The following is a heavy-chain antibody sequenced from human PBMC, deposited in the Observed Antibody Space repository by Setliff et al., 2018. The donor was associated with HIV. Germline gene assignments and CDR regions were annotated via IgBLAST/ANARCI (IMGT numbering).Heavy chain of an antibody. Sequence: NPSETLSLTCAVSGISINSGTYYTYYWTWIRQPAGKGLEWIGHIHTSGRTTYNPSLRSRVNISVDTSKNQFSLKLSSVTAADTAVYYCARSQQQLNPPDSWGQGTLVTVSS. J-gene: IGHJ5*01. CDR1: GISINSGTYYTYY. V-gene: IGHV4-61*09. CDR2: IHTSGRT. D-gene: IGHD6-13*01. CDR3: ARSQQQLNPPDS.